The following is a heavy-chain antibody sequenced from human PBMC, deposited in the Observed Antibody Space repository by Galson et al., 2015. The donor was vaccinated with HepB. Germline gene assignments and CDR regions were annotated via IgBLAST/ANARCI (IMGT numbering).Heavy chain of an antibody. CDR1: GFTFSSYW. V-gene: IGHV3-7*03. CDR3: ARDPVITYWGDYYYGMDV. D-gene: IGHD7-27*01. Sequence: SLRLSCAASGFTFSSYWMSWVRQAPGKGLEWVANIKQDGSEKYYVDSVKGRFTISRDNAKNSLYLQMNSLRAEDTAVYYCARDPVITYWGDYYYGMDVWGQGTTVTVSS. CDR2: IKQDGSEK. J-gene: IGHJ6*02.